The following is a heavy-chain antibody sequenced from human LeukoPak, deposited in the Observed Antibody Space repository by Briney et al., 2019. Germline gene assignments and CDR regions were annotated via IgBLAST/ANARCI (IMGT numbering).Heavy chain of an antibody. CDR3: ARAARMYADAFDI. V-gene: IGHV1-3*02. D-gene: IGHD1-14*01. Sequence: GASVKVSCKASGYTFSNYALHWVRQAPGQRLEWMGWSNAGNGNTKYSQEFQGRVTITRDTSASTAYMELSSLRSEDMAVYYCARAARMYADAFDIWGQGTMVTVSS. J-gene: IGHJ3*02. CDR1: GYTFSNYA. CDR2: SNAGNGNT.